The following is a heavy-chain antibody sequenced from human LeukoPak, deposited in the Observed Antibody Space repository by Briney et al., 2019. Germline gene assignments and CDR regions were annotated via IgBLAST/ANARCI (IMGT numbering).Heavy chain of an antibody. CDR3: AKVAVGGYDYFDY. J-gene: IGHJ4*02. CDR2: ISGSGGST. Sequence: AGGSLRLSCAASGFTFSSYAMSWVRQAPGKGLEWVSAISGSGGSTYYADPVKGRFTISRDNSKNTLYLQMNSLRAEDMAVYYCAKVAVGGYDYFDYWGQGTLVTVSS. V-gene: IGHV3-23*01. D-gene: IGHD5-12*01. CDR1: GFTFSSYA.